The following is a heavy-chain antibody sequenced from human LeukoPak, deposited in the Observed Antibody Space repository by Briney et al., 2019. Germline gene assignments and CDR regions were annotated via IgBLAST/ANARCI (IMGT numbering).Heavy chain of an antibody. V-gene: IGHV1-3*01. CDR2: INAGNGNT. CDR1: GYTFTSYA. D-gene: IGHD3-22*01. CDR3: AILDDSSGYYDFDY. Sequence: RASVKVSCKASGYTFTSYAMHWVRQAPGQRLEWMGWINAGNGNTKYSQKFQGRVTITRDTSTSTAYMELRSLRSDDTAVYYCAILDDSSGYYDFDYWGQGTLVTVSS. J-gene: IGHJ4*02.